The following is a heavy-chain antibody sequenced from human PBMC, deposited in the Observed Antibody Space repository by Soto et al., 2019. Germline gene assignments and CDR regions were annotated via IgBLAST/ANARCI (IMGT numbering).Heavy chain of an antibody. CDR2: ISSSSSYI. CDR1: GFTFSSYS. CDR3: ARGPPWELLVDY. J-gene: IGHJ4*02. Sequence: GGSLRLSCAASGFTFSSYSMNWVRQAPGKGLEWVSSISSSSSYIYYADSVKGRFTISRDNAKNSLYLQLNSLSAEDTAVYYCARGPPWELLVDYWGQGTLVTVSS. V-gene: IGHV3-21*01. D-gene: IGHD1-26*01.